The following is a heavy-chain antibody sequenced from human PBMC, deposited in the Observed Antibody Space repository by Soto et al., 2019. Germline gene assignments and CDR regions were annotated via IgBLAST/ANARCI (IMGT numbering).Heavy chain of an antibody. J-gene: IGHJ4*01. D-gene: IGHD1-7*01. CDR2: ITGSGDIT. CDR1: GFTFSNYA. CDR3: AKGELPLDY. V-gene: IGHV3-23*01. Sequence: EVQLLESGGGLVRPGGSLRLSCAASGFTFSNYALSWVRQAPGKGLEWGSAITGSGDITYYADSVKGRFTISRDNSKNTMYLQMSSLRGEDTAVYYCAKGELPLDYWGQGTLVTVSS.